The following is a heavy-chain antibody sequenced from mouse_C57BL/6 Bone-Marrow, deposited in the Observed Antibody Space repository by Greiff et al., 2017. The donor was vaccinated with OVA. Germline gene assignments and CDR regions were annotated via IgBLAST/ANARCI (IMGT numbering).Heavy chain of an antibody. Sequence: QVQLQQPGAELVRPGSSVKLSCKASGYTFTSYWMDWVKQRPGQGLEWIGNIYPSDSETHYNQKFKDKATLTVDKSSSTAYMQLSSLTSEDSAVYYCARGGDYTVVATRVAYWGQGTLVTVSA. J-gene: IGHJ3*01. CDR3: ARGGDYTVVATRVAY. CDR2: IYPSDSET. D-gene: IGHD1-1*01. V-gene: IGHV1-61*01. CDR1: GYTFTSYW.